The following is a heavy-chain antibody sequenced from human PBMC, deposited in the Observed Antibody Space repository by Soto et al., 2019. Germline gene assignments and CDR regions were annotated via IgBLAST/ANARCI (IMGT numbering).Heavy chain of an antibody. Sequence: EVQLVESGGGLVQPGGSLRLSCAASGFTVSGNYVTWVRQDPGKGLEWVSVIYTDDNIYYADSVTGRFTISRDNSKNTFYVQMNRLRVKDTAVYYCATELIAKFGMDVWGQGTKVTVSS. CDR3: ATELIAKFGMDV. CDR1: GFTVSGNY. CDR2: IYTDDNI. D-gene: IGHD2-21*01. V-gene: IGHV3-53*01. J-gene: IGHJ6*02.